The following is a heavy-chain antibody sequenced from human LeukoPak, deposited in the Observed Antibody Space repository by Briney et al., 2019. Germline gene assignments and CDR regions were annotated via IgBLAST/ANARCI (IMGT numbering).Heavy chain of an antibody. CDR3: ARVLKGDDSSGWYFDY. V-gene: IGHV3-20*04. CDR1: GFTFSTFA. J-gene: IGHJ4*02. CDR2: INWNGGST. Sequence: GGSLRLSCAASGFTFSTFAMSWVRQAPGKGLEWVSGINWNGGSTGYADSVKGRFTISRDNAKNSLYLQMNSLRAEDTALYYCARVLKGDDSSGWYFDYWGQGTLVTVSS. D-gene: IGHD6-19*01.